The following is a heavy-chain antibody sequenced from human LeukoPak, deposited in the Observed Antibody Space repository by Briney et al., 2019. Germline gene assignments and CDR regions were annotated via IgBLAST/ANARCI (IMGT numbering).Heavy chain of an antibody. CDR3: ASIPVVVAARYFQH. V-gene: IGHV3-66*01. D-gene: IGHD2-15*01. CDR1: GFTVSSNY. Sequence: GGSLRLSCAASGFTVSSNYMSWVRQAPGKGLEWVSVIYSGGSTYYADSVKGRFTISRDNSKNTLYLQMNSLRAEDTAVYYCASIPVVVAARYFQHWGQGSLVTASS. J-gene: IGHJ1*01. CDR2: IYSGGST.